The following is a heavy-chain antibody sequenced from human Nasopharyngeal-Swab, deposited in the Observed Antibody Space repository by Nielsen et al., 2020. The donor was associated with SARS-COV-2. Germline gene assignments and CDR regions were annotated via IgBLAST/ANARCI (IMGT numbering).Heavy chain of an antibody. Sequence: ESPKISRTGSGYSLTSYWIGWVRQMPGKGLEWMGIIYPGDSDTRYSPSFQGQVTISADKSISTAYLQWSSLKASDTAMYYCARHGGGRYSGYDFVPWGQGTLVTVSS. V-gene: IGHV5-51*01. CDR1: GYSLTSYW. CDR3: ARHGGGRYSGYDFVP. D-gene: IGHD5-12*01. J-gene: IGHJ5*02. CDR2: IYPGDSDT.